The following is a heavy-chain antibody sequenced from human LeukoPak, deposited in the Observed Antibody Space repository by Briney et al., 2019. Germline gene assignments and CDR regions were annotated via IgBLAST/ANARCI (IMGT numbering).Heavy chain of an antibody. CDR1: GYTFTSYD. D-gene: IGHD5-18*01. J-gene: IGHJ4*02. Sequence: ASVKVSCKASGYTFTSYDINWVRQATGQGLEWMGWMNPNSGNTGYAQKLQGRVTMTTDTSTSTAYMELRSLRSDDTAVYYCAREGYGIPCDSWGQGTLVTVSS. CDR3: AREGYGIPCDS. V-gene: IGHV1-8*02. CDR2: MNPNSGNT.